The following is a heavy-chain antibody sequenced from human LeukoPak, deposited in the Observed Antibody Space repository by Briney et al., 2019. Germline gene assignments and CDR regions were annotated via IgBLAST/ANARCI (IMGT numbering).Heavy chain of an antibody. CDR1: GFTFDEYA. J-gene: IGHJ2*01. CDR3: AKDISGSGWFHWYFDL. V-gene: IGHV3-9*01. Sequence: GRSLRLSCAASGFTFDEYAMHWVRQAPGKGLEWVSGISWNSGIIDYADSVKGRFTISRDNAKNSLYLQMNSLRAEDTALYYCAKDISGSGWFHWYFDLWGRGTLVTVSS. CDR2: ISWNSGII. D-gene: IGHD6-19*01.